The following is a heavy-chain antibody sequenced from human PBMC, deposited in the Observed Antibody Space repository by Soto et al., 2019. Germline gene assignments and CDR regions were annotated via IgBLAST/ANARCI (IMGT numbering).Heavy chain of an antibody. Sequence: PGGSLRLSCAASGFIFSNYWMHWVRQAPGKGLVWVSHINSDGSSTTYAGSVKGRFTISRDNAKNTLYLQMNSLRAEDTAVYYCASDLHGSASYAYYYGMDVWGQGTTVTVSS. D-gene: IGHD3-10*01. V-gene: IGHV3-74*03. J-gene: IGHJ6*02. CDR3: ASDLHGSASYAYYYGMDV. CDR2: INSDGSST. CDR1: GFIFSNYW.